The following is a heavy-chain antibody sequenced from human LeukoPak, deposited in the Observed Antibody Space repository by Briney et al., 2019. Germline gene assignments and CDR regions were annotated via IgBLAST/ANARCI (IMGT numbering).Heavy chain of an antibody. Sequence: SETLSLTCSVSGGSISSYYWSWIRQPPGKGLEWLAYIYDSGTTNYNPSLKSRVTISVDTSNNQFSLRLTSVTAADTAVYYCARSYGSRVVGSLGWFDPWGQGTLVTVSS. J-gene: IGHJ5*02. CDR2: IYDSGTT. D-gene: IGHD3-10*01. V-gene: IGHV4-59*01. CDR3: ARSYGSRVVGSLGWFDP. CDR1: GGSISSYY.